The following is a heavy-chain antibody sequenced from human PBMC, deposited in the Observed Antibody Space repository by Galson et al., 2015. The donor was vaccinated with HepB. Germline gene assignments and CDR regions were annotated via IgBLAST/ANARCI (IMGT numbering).Heavy chain of an antibody. Sequence: SLRLSCAASGITVDSNYISWVRQAPGKGLEWVSFIFVGDNTYYADSVKGRFTISRDNSKNMVYLQMNSLRDEDTAVYYCARDSGSGTATRDHHYYGMDVWGQGTTVIVS. D-gene: IGHD3-10*01. CDR1: GITVDSNY. CDR2: IFVGDNT. J-gene: IGHJ6*02. CDR3: ARDSGSGTATRDHHYYGMDV. V-gene: IGHV3-53*01.